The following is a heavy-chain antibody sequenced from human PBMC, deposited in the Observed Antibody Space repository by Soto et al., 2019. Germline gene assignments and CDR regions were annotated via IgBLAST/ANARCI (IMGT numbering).Heavy chain of an antibody. Sequence: GSLRLSCAAPGFTFSSYEMNWVRQAPGKGLEWVSYISSSGSTIYYADSVKGRFTISRDNAKNSLYLQMNSLRAEDTAVYYCARTVVTLPRDPDWYFDLRGRGTLVTISS. V-gene: IGHV3-48*03. D-gene: IGHD2-15*01. CDR3: ARTVVTLPRDPDWYFDL. CDR2: ISSSGSTI. CDR1: GFTFSSYE. J-gene: IGHJ2*01.